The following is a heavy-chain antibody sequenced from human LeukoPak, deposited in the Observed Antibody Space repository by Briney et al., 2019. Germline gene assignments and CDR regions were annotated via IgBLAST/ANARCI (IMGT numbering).Heavy chain of an antibody. CDR3: ARDLQATGELLEAFDI. Sequence: PGGSLRLSCAASGFTFSSYGMHWVRQASGKGLEWVAVISYDGSNKYYADSVKGRFTISRDNSKNTLYLQMNSLRAEDTAVYYCARDLQATGELLEAFDIWGQGTMVTVSS. CDR2: ISYDGSNK. CDR1: GFTFSSYG. J-gene: IGHJ3*02. V-gene: IGHV3-30*03. D-gene: IGHD1-26*01.